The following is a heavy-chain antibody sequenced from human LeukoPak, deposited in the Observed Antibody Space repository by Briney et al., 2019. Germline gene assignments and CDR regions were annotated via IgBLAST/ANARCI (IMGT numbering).Heavy chain of an antibody. CDR3: ARRAGAYSHPYDY. J-gene: IGHJ4*02. D-gene: IGHD4/OR15-4a*01. CDR2: IYSDNT. Sequence: GGSLRLSCTVSGFTVSSNSMSWVRQAPGKGLEGVSFIYSDNTHYSDSVKGRFTISRDNSKNTLYLQMNSLRAEDTAVYYCARRAGAYSHPYDYWGQGTLVTVSS. V-gene: IGHV3-53*01. CDR1: GFTVSSNS.